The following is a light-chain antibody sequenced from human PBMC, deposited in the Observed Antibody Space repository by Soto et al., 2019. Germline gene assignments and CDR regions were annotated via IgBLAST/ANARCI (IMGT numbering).Light chain of an antibody. Sequence: DIQLTQSPSFLSASVGDRVTITCRASQGLTSYLAWYQQKPGKAPKLLIYAASTLQSGVPSRFSGGGSGAEFTLTISRLQPEDFATYYCQQLYSYPITFGQGTRLEIK. CDR3: QQLYSYPIT. J-gene: IGKJ5*01. CDR2: AAS. CDR1: QGLTSY. V-gene: IGKV1-9*01.